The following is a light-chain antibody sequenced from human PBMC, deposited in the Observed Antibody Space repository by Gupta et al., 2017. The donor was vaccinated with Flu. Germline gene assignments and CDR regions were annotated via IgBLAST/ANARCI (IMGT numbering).Light chain of an antibody. CDR2: EEI. V-gene: IGLV3-10*01. CDR3: YSTDISARGV. Sequence: PGKTARITCSGDALTNKYAYWDQQKAGQAPVMVIYEEIKRPAGIPERFSGSSSGTIATLTISGAQGEEEADYYFYSTDISARGVFGGGTKLTVL. CDR1: ALTNKY. J-gene: IGLJ3*02.